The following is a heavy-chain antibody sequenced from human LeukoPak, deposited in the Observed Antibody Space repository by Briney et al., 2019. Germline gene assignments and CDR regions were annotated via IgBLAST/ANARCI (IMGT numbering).Heavy chain of an antibody. CDR1: GGSITSGSYY. CDR2: IYTTGST. J-gene: IGHJ5*02. D-gene: IGHD3-10*01. Sequence: PSQTLSLTCAVSGGSITSGSYYWTWIRQPAGKGLEWIGRIYTTGSTNYKPSLKSRVTISVDTSKNQFSLKLSSVTAADTAVYYCARHEVRGNWFDPWGQGTLVTVSS. CDR3: ARHEVRGNWFDP. V-gene: IGHV4-61*02.